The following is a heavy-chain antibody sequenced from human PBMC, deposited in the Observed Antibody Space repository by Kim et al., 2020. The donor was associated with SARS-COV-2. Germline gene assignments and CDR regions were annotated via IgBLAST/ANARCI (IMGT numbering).Heavy chain of an antibody. CDR2: ISYDGSYK. D-gene: IGHD5-18*01. CDR1: GFTFSSFG. V-gene: IGHV3-30*18. Sequence: GGSLRLSCAASGFTFSSFGMHWVRQAPGKGLEWVAVISYDGSYKEYAGSVEGRFTISRDNSKNTLYLQMNSLRAEDTAVYYCAKEVHVDTAMWGQGTLVTVSS. CDR3: AKEVHVDTAM. J-gene: IGHJ4*02.